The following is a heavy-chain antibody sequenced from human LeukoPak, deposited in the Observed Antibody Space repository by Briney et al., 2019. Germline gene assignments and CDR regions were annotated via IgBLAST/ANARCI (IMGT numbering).Heavy chain of an antibody. Sequence: SETLSLTCTVSGGSISSGDYYWSWIRQPPGKGLEWIGYIYYSGSTYYNPPLKSRVTISVDTSKNQFSLKLSSVTAADTAVYYCARFPRVLLWFGELDYWGQGTLVTVSS. J-gene: IGHJ4*02. CDR2: IYYSGST. D-gene: IGHD3-10*01. V-gene: IGHV4-30-4*08. CDR3: ARFPRVLLWFGELDY. CDR1: GGSISSGDYY.